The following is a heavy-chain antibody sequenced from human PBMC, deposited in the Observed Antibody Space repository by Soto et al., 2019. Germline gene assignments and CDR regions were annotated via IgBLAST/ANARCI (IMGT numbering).Heavy chain of an antibody. Sequence: GGSLRLSCSASGFTFSSYAMSWFRQAPGKGLEWVSTIGGSDGSTYYADSVKGRFTIARDKSKKTLYLQMNSLRPQDTAVYYCATMIFGVAYWGQGTLVTVSS. D-gene: IGHD3-3*01. CDR2: IGGSDGST. J-gene: IGHJ4*02. CDR3: ATMIFGVAY. V-gene: IGHV3-23*01. CDR1: GFTFSSYA.